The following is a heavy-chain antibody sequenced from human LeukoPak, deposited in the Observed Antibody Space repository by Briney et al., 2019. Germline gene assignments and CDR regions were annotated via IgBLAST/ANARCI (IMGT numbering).Heavy chain of an antibody. CDR1: GGSISSYS. Sequence: SETLSLICIVSGGSISSYSWTWIRQPAGEGLEWIGRIYTSGTTNYNPSLKSRVTMSVDTSKNQFSLKLSSVTAADTAVYYCAGEAGGGYARAFDIWGQGTMVTVSS. J-gene: IGHJ3*02. D-gene: IGHD5-12*01. CDR3: AGEAGGGYARAFDI. CDR2: IYTSGTT. V-gene: IGHV4-4*07.